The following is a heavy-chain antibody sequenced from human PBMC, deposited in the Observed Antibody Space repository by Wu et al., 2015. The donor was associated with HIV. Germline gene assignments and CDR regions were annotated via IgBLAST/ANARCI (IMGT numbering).Heavy chain of an antibody. CDR3: ARDYNWNEGDDAFDV. J-gene: IGHJ3*01. D-gene: IGHD1-1*01. Sequence: QVQLVQSGAEVRKPGASVKVSCKISGYTLTQLSMNWVRQAPGKGLEWMGGFDPESGGIIYAQKFQGRVTMTDDTSTDTTYMELSSLKSEDTAMYYCARDYNWNEGDDAFDVWGQGTMVTVSS. CDR2: FDPESGGI. CDR1: GYTLTQLS. V-gene: IGHV1-24*01.